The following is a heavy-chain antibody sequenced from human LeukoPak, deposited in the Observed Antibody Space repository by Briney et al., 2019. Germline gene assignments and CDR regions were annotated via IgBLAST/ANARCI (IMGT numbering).Heavy chain of an antibody. D-gene: IGHD3-22*01. Sequence: SETLSLTCTVSGGPLSSNTYYWGWIRQPPGKGLEWIGSISHSGSAYYNPSPKSRVSISVDTSMTQMSLKLSSVTASDTAVYYCASPPSYYYETSGYSHDAFDLWGQGTMITVSS. J-gene: IGHJ3*01. CDR3: ASPPSYYYETSGYSHDAFDL. CDR2: ISHSGSA. CDR1: GGPLSSNTYY. V-gene: IGHV4-39*01.